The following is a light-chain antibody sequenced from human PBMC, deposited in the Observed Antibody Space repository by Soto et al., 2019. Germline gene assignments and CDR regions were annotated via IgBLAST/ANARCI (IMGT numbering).Light chain of an antibody. Sequence: DTQMTQSPSSLSASIGDRVIITCRASQKISYFLNWYQHKPGKAPKLLIYAASTLQNGVPSWFSGSGSGTDFTLTISSVQPDDFATYYCQQSYRTPQTFGQGTKLEIK. CDR3: QQSYRTPQT. CDR1: QKISYF. V-gene: IGKV1-39*01. CDR2: AAS. J-gene: IGKJ2*01.